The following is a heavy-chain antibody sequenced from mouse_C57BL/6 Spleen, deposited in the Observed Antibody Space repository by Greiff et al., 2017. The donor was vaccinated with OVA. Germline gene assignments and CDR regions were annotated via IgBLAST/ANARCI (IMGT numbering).Heavy chain of an antibody. V-gene: IGHV1-64*01. CDR1: GYTFTSYW. CDR2: IHPNSGST. Sequence: VQLQQPGAELVKPGASVKLSCKASGYTFTSYWMHWVKQRPGQGLEWIGMIHPNSGSTNYNEKFKSKATLTLDKSSSTAYMQLSSLTSEDSAVYYCARVGALGRGYAMDYWGQGTSVTVSS. CDR3: ARVGALGRGYAMDY. J-gene: IGHJ4*01. D-gene: IGHD4-1*01.